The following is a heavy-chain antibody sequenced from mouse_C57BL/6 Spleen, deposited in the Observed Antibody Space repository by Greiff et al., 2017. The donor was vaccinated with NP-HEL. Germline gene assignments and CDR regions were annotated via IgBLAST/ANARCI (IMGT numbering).Heavy chain of an antibody. J-gene: IGHJ2*01. V-gene: IGHV5-9-1*02. CDR1: GFTFSSYA. Sequence: EVKLVESGEGLVKPGGSLKLSCAASGFTFSSYAMSWVRQTPEKRLEWVAYISSGGDYIYYADTVKGRFTISRDNARNTLYLQMSSLKSEDTAMYYCTREDYGSPYYFDYWGQGTTLTVSS. CDR2: ISSGGDYI. CDR3: TREDYGSPYYFDY. D-gene: IGHD1-1*01.